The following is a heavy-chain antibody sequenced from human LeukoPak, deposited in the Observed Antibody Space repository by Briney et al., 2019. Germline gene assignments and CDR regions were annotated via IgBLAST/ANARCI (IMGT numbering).Heavy chain of an antibody. J-gene: IGHJ4*02. D-gene: IGHD6-13*01. Sequence: GESLKISCKDSGYSFTSYWIGWVRQVPGKGLEWMGIIYPADSDTRYSPSFQGQVTISADKSISTAYLQWSSLKASDTAMYYCARLEQQLVNYWGQGTLVTVSS. CDR1: GYSFTSYW. CDR3: ARLEQQLVNY. V-gene: IGHV5-51*01. CDR2: IYPADSDT.